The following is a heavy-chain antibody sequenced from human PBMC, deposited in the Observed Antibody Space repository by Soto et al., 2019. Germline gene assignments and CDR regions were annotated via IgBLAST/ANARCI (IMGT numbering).Heavy chain of an antibody. J-gene: IGHJ6*02. CDR2: INHSGST. CDR3: ARGTQQIVVGGMDV. V-gene: IGHV4-34*01. Sequence: PSETLSLTCGVYGGSFSGYYWSWIRQPPGKGLEWCGEINHSGSTNYNPSLKSRVTKSVDTSKIQLSLKLSSVTAADTAVYYCARGTQQIVVGGMDVWGQGTTVTVSS. CDR1: GGSFSGYY. D-gene: IGHD2-21*01.